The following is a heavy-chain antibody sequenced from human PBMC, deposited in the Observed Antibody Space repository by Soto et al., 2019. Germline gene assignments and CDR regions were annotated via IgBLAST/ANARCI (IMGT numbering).Heavy chain of an antibody. J-gene: IGHJ2*01. Sequence: QVQLVQSGAEVKKPGSSVKVSCKASGGTFSSYPISWVRQAPGQGLEWRGRIIPILGIANYAQKFQGRVTITADKSTSTDYMELSSLRSEDTAVYYCARGSTGAPYWYFDLWGRGTLVTVSS. CDR1: GGTFSSYP. CDR2: IIPILGIA. CDR3: ARGSTGAPYWYFDL. D-gene: IGHD3-10*01. V-gene: IGHV1-69*02.